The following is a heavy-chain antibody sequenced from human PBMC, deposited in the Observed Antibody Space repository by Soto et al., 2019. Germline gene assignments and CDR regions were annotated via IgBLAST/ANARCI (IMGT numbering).Heavy chain of an antibody. D-gene: IGHD3-3*01. V-gene: IGHV4-39*07. CDR2: IYYSGST. J-gene: IGHJ5*02. Sequence: PSETLSLTCTVSGSSISSSSYYWGWIRQPPGKGLEWIGSIYYSGSTYYNPSLKSRVTISVDTSKNQFSLKLSSVTAADTAVYYCARANYDFWSGPQPNWFDPWGQGTLVTVSS. CDR3: ARANYDFWSGPQPNWFDP. CDR1: GSSISSSSYY.